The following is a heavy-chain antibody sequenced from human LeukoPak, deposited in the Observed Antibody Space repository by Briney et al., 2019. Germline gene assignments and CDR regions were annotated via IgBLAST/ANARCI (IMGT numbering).Heavy chain of an antibody. D-gene: IGHD6-13*01. J-gene: IGHJ4*02. V-gene: IGHV4-39*01. Sequence: SETLSLTCTVSGGSISNNDYYWGWIHQPPGKGLEWIGSVYYSGSTYYNPSLKSRVTISVDTSKSQFSLKLSSVTAADTAVYYCARHAPRVAAARLDYWGQGTLVTVSS. CDR2: VYYSGST. CDR3: ARHAPRVAAARLDY. CDR1: GGSISNNDYY.